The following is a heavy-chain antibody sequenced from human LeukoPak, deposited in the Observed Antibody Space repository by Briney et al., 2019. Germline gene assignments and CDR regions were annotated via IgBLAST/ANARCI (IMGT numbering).Heavy chain of an antibody. CDR3: ARVPDYGRYYFDY. J-gene: IGHJ4*02. V-gene: IGHV4-34*01. Sequence: SETLSLTCAIYVGSFSGYTWSWIRQPPGKGREWIGEINHSGSTNYNPSLKSRVTISVDTSKNQFSLKLSSVTAADTAVYYCARVPDYGRYYFDYWGQGTLVTVSS. D-gene: IGHD4-17*01. CDR2: INHSGST. CDR1: VGSFSGYT.